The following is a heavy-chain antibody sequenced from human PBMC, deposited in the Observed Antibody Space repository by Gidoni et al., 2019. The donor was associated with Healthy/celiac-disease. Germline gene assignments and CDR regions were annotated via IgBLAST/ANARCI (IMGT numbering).Heavy chain of an antibody. CDR2: IYSGGST. CDR3: ARDRGYFDYYGMDV. D-gene: IGHD3-10*01. CDR1: GFTVSSNY. Sequence: EVQLVESGGGLVQPGGSLRLSCAASGFTVSSNYMSWVRQAPGKGLEWVSVIYSGGSTYYADSVKGRFTISRDNSKNTLYLQMNRLRAEDTDVYYCARDRGYFDYYGMDVWGQGTTVTVSS. V-gene: IGHV3-66*01. J-gene: IGHJ6*02.